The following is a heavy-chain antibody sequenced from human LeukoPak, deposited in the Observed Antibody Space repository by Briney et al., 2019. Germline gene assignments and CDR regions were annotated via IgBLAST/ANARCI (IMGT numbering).Heavy chain of an antibody. CDR1: GYSISSGYY. J-gene: IGHJ4*02. CDR3: ARGSITMVRGVIIRSSQGYYFDY. D-gene: IGHD3-10*01. CDR2: IYHSGST. Sequence: SETLSLTCTVSGYSISSGYYWGWIRQPPGKGLEWIGSIYHSGSTYYNPSLKSRVTISVDTSKNQFSLKLSSVTAADTAVYYCARGSITMVRGVIIRSSQGYYFDYWGQGTLVTVSS. V-gene: IGHV4-38-2*02.